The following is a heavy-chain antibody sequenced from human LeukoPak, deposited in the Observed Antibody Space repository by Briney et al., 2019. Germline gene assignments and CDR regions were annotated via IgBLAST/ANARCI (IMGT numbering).Heavy chain of an antibody. CDR2: IKTDGSQI. Sequence: GGTLRLSCAASGFTFSSYSMTWVRQAPGKGLEGWANIKTDGSQIYYVDSVKGRFTISRDNAKNSLYLQMNSLRAEDTAVYYCARDLNWETYWGQGTLVSVSS. V-gene: IGHV3-7*01. CDR1: GFTFSSYS. CDR3: ARDLNWETY. J-gene: IGHJ4*02. D-gene: IGHD7-27*01.